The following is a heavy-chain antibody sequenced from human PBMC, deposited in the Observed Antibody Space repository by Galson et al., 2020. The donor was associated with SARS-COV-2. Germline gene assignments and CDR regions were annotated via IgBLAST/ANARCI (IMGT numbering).Heavy chain of an antibody. Sequence: ETSETLSLTCSISPGPISSYYWSWIRQPPGKGLEWIGYISYSGSTNYKPSLRSRVTISVDMSKNQFSLKLSAVTAADAAVYYCARDPAPLYGDNYYYGMDVWGRGTTVTVSS. J-gene: IGHJ6*02. V-gene: IGHV4-59*01. CDR2: ISYSGST. D-gene: IGHD4-17*01. CDR3: ARDPAPLYGDNYYYGMDV. CDR1: PGPISSYY.